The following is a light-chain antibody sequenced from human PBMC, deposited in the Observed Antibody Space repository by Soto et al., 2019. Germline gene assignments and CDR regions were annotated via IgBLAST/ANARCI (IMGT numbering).Light chain of an antibody. Sequence: DIQLTQSPSFLSASVGDRVTITCRASQGISSYLAWYQQKPGKAPKLLIYAASTLQSGVPSRFSGSGSGTEFTLTFSSLQPEDFATYYCQQLNSYPATFGGGTKVEIK. V-gene: IGKV1-9*01. CDR1: QGISSY. CDR2: AAS. J-gene: IGKJ4*01. CDR3: QQLNSYPAT.